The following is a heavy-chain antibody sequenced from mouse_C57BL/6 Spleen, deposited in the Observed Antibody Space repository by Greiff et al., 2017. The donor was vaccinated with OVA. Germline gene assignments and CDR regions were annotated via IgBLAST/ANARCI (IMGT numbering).Heavy chain of an antibody. Sequence: EVKLVESEGGLVQPGSSMKLFCTASGFTFSDYYMAWVRQVPEKGLEWVANINYDGSSTYQLDSLKSRFIISSDNAKNILSLQMNSLKSEDTATYYCARDRSPSYWYFDVWGTGTTVTVSS. CDR1: GFTFSDYY. J-gene: IGHJ1*03. CDR2: INYDGSST. V-gene: IGHV5-16*01. CDR3: ARDRSPSYWYFDV. D-gene: IGHD2-10*02.